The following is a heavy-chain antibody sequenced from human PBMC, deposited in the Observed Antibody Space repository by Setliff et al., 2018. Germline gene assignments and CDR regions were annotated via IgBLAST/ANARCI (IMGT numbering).Heavy chain of an antibody. Sequence: PSETLSLTCTFYGGPFSDYYWGWVRQTPGKGLEWIAEINPSGTTNYIPSLKSRLTISVDTAENQVSLKVNSVTAADTGVYYCARLNFWSGFWYFTLWGQGTPVTVSS. D-gene: IGHD3-3*01. CDR3: ARLNFWSGFWYFTL. J-gene: IGHJ4*02. CDR1: GGPFSDYY. V-gene: IGHV4-34*10. CDR2: INPSGTT.